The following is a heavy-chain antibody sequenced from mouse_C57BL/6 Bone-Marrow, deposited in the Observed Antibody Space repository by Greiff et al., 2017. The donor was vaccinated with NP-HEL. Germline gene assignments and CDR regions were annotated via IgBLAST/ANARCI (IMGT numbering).Heavy chain of an antibody. CDR2: IYPGSGST. V-gene: IGHV1-55*01. D-gene: IGHD3-2*02. J-gene: IGHJ2*01. CDR3: ARSRGGVDSSGYYFDY. CDR1: GYTFTSYW. Sequence: VQLQQPGAELVKPGASVKMSCKASGYTFTSYWITWVKQRPGQGLEWIGDIYPGSGSTNYNEKFKSKATLTVDTSSSTAYMQLSSLTSEDSAVYYWARSRGGVDSSGYYFDYWGQGTTLTVSS.